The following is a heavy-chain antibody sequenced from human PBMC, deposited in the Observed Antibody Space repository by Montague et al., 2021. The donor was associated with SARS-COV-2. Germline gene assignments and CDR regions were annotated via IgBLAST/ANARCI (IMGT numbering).Heavy chain of an antibody. Sequence: CAISGDSVSSHIATWSWIRQSPSRGLEWLGRTYYRSKWYNDYAVSVKSRVIINPDTSNNRISLQLNSVTPEDTAVYYCARAYCGGDCYFYWYFDLWGRGTLVTVSS. CDR2: TYYRSKWYN. J-gene: IGHJ2*01. CDR3: ARAYCGGDCYFYWYFDL. D-gene: IGHD2-21*02. V-gene: IGHV6-1*01. CDR1: GDSVSSHIAT.